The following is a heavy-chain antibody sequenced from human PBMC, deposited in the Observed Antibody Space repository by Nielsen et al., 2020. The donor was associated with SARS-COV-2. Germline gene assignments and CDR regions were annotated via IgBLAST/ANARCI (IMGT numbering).Heavy chain of an antibody. V-gene: IGHV4-59*12. J-gene: IGHJ3*02. CDR2: IYYSGST. Sequence: SETLSLTCTVSGGSISSYYWSWIRQPPGKGLEWIGYIYYSGSTNYNPSLKSRVTISVDKSKNQFSLKLSSVTAADTAVYYCARGYSSSSDAFDIWGQGTMVTVSS. CDR3: ARGYSSSSDAFDI. CDR1: GGSISSYY. D-gene: IGHD6-13*01.